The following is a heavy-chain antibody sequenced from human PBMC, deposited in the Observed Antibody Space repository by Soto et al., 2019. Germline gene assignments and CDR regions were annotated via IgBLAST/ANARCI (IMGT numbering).Heavy chain of an antibody. Sequence: ASVKVSCKASGYTFTSYAMHWVRQAPGQRLEWMGWINANNGNTKYSQKFQGRVTMTRNTSISTAYMELSSLRSEDTAVYYCAREHYGNSALFDLWGQGTLVTVSS. CDR1: GYTFTSYA. V-gene: IGHV1-3*01. D-gene: IGHD3-10*01. CDR3: AREHYGNSALFDL. J-gene: IGHJ5*02. CDR2: INANNGNT.